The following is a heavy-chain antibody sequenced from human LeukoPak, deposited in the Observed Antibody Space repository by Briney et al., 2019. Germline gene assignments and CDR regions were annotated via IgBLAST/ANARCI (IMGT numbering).Heavy chain of an antibody. CDR3: AKDPGIVVVTNWFDP. Sequence: GGSLRLSCAASGFTVSSNYMSWVRQAPGKGLEWVSVIYSGGSTYYADSVKGRFTISRDNSKNTLYLQMNSLRAEDTAVYYCAKDPGIVVVTNWFDPWGQGTLVTVSS. J-gene: IGHJ5*02. CDR1: GFTVSSNY. V-gene: IGHV3-53*01. CDR2: IYSGGST. D-gene: IGHD3-22*01.